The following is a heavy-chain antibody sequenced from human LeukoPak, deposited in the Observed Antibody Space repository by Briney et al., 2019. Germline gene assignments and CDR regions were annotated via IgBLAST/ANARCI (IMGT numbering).Heavy chain of an antibody. CDR2: IYTSGST. V-gene: IGHV4-4*07. J-gene: IGHJ6*02. Sequence: SETLSLTSTVSGGSFSNYYWSWIRQPAGKGLEWIGRIYTSGSTNYNPSVKSRVTMSVDTSNNQFPLKLTSVTAADTAVYYCARHPPHYYGMDVWGQGTTVTGPS. CDR1: GGSFSNYY. CDR3: ARHPPHYYGMDV.